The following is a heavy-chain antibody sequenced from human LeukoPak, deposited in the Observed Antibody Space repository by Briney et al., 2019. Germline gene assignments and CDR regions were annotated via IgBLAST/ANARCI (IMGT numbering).Heavy chain of an antibody. CDR1: GFTFSSYA. J-gene: IGHJ5*02. CDR3: ARDPNYGSTWYVNWFDP. V-gene: IGHV3-23*01. CDR2: ISSSGGNT. D-gene: IGHD6-13*01. Sequence: GGSLRLSCAASGFTFSSYAMSWVRQAPGKGLEWISTISSSGGNTYYTNSVKGRFTISRDNSKDTLYLQMNSLKAEDTAVYSCARDPNYGSTWYVNWFDPWGQGTLVTVSS.